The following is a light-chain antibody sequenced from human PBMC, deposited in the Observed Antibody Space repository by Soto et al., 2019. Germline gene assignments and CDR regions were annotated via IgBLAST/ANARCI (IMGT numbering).Light chain of an antibody. Sequence: AIQLTQSPSSLSASVGDRVTITCRASQGINSALAWYQQKPGKAPKSLIYVASSLESGVPSRFSGSGSGTEFTLTISSLQPEDCATYYCQQFKSYPITFGQGTRLQIK. V-gene: IGKV1-13*02. CDR1: QGINSA. CDR2: VAS. CDR3: QQFKSYPIT. J-gene: IGKJ5*01.